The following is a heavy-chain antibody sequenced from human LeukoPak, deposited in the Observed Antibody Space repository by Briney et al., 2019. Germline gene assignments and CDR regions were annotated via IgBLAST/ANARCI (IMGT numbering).Heavy chain of an antibody. D-gene: IGHD5-24*01. CDR1: GSTFSNFA. CDR3: AKQFVDI. Sequence: GGSLNLSCAAPGSTFSNFAMNWVGQAPGKGLEWVASISGSGDDPSYADSVKGRFTISRDNSRNTLYLQMNSPRAEDTAVYYCAKQFVDIWGQGTLVTVSS. CDR2: ISGSGDDP. V-gene: IGHV3-23*01. J-gene: IGHJ5*02.